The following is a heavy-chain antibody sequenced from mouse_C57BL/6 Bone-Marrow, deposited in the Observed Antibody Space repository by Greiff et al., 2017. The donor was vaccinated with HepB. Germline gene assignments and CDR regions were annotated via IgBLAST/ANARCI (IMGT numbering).Heavy chain of an antibody. CDR2: IYPRSGNT. Sequence: QVQLQQSGAELARPGASVKLSCKASGYTFTSYGISWVKQRTGQGLEWIGEIYPRSGNTYYNEKFKGKATLTADKSSSTAYMELLSLTSEDSAVYFCARGGLFAYWGQGTLVTVSA. CDR1: GYTFTSYG. CDR3: ARGGLFAY. D-gene: IGHD3-3*01. J-gene: IGHJ3*01. V-gene: IGHV1-81*01.